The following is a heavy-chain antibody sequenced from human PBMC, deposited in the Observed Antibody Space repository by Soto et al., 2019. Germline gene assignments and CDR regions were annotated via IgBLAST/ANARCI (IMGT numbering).Heavy chain of an antibody. J-gene: IGHJ4*02. CDR3: AKDRGSNEWWDDFDY. V-gene: IGHV3-9*01. D-gene: IGHD2-15*01. CDR1: GFTFDDYA. CDR2: ISWNSGSI. Sequence: GVSLRLSCAASGFTFDDYAMHWVRQAPGKGLEWVSGISWNSGSIGYADSVKGRFTISRDNSKNTLYLQMNSLRAEDTAVYYCAKDRGSNEWWDDFDYWGQGTLVTVSS.